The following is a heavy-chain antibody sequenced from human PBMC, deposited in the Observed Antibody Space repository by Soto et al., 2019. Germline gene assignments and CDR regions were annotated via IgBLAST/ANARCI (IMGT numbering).Heavy chain of an antibody. Sequence: ASLRVSCKCSGYTYTSYGMSWVRQAPGQGLEWMGWISAYNGNTNYAQKLQGRVTMTTDTSTSTAYMELRSLRSDDTAVYYCARGYCSGGSCYPYYGMDVWGQGTTVTVSS. V-gene: IGHV1-18*01. D-gene: IGHD2-15*01. J-gene: IGHJ6*02. CDR1: GYTYTSYG. CDR3: ARGYCSGGSCYPYYGMDV. CDR2: ISAYNGNT.